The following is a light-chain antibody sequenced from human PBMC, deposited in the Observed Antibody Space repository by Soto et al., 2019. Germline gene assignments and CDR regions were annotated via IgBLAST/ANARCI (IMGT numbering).Light chain of an antibody. V-gene: IGKV3D-20*02. CDR2: GAS. J-gene: IGKJ1*01. CDR1: QSVSSSY. Sequence: EIVLTQSPGTLSLSPGERATLSCRASQSVSSSYLAWYQQKPGQAPRLLIYGASSRATGIPDRFSGSGSGTDFTLTISRLEPEDFAVHYCQQRRNLPPTSGQGTQVDIK. CDR3: QQRRNLPPT.